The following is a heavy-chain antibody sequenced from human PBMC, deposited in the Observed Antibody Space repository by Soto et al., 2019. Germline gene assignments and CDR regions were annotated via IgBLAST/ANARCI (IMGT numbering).Heavy chain of an antibody. J-gene: IGHJ4*02. Sequence: ETLSLTCTVSGGSISSGGYYWSWVRQAPGKGLEWVSALSGSGVSTYYADSVMGRFTISRDNSKNTVYLQMNSLRAEDTAVYYCAKIESRFFYDSTGYYPFDYWGQGTLVTVSS. D-gene: IGHD3-22*01. CDR3: AKIESRFFYDSTGYYPFDY. CDR2: LSGSGVST. CDR1: GGSISSGGYY. V-gene: IGHV3-23*01.